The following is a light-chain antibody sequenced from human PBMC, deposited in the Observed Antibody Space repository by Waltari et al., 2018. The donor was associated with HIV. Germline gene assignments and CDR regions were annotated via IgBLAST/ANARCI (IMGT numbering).Light chain of an antibody. CDR2: EDS. Sequence: SYELTQPPSVSVSPGQTTRITCSGDALQKKYAYWYQQKSGQAPVLVIYEDSKRPSGIPDGSSCSSSGTMATWTISGAQVEDEADYYCYSTDSSGNHSVFGGGTKLTVL. J-gene: IGLJ2*01. CDR1: ALQKKY. CDR3: YSTDSSGNHSV. V-gene: IGLV3-10*01.